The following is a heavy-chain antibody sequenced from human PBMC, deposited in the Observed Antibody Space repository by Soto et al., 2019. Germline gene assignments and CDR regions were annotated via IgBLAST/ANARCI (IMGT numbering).Heavy chain of an antibody. CDR2: IKQDGGEK. CDR1: GFTFSSSW. J-gene: IGHJ4*02. D-gene: IGHD2-8*02. V-gene: IGHV3-7*03. CDR3: ARAPCAPGH. Sequence: EVQLVESGGGLVQPGGSLRLSCAASGFTFSSSWMTWVRQAPGKGLEWVAKIKQDGGEKYYADSVKGRFTISRDNAKNSLYPQMNSQRAEDTAVYYCARAPCAPGHRGQGTLVTVSS.